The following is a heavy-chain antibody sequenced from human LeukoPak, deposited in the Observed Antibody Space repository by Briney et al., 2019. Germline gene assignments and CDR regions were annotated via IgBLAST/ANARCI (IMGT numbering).Heavy chain of an antibody. Sequence: EASVKVSCKASGYTFTGYYMHWVRQAPGQGLEWMGRINPNSGGTNYAQKFQGRVTITRDTSISTAYMELSRLRSDDTAVYYCARVGSMVRGVKDGRVFDYWGQGTLVTVSS. CDR1: GYTFTGYY. J-gene: IGHJ4*02. D-gene: IGHD3-10*01. CDR3: ARVGSMVRGVKDGRVFDY. CDR2: INPNSGGT. V-gene: IGHV1-2*06.